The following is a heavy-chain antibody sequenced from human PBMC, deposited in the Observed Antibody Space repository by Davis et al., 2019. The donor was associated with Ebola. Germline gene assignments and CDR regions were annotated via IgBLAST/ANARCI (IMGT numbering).Heavy chain of an antibody. CDR2: IYYSGST. Sequence: PGGSLRLSCTVSGGSISSSSYYWGWIRQPPGKGLEWIGSIYYSGSTYYNPSLKSRVTISVDTSKNQFSLKLSSVTAADTAVYYCARGYNWNYPLGYWGQGTLVTVSS. CDR3: ARGYNWNYPLGY. D-gene: IGHD1-7*01. J-gene: IGHJ4*02. CDR1: GGSISSSSYY. V-gene: IGHV4-39*07.